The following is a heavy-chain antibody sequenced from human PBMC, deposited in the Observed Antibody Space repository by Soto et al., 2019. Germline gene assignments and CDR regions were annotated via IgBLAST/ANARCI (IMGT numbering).Heavy chain of an antibody. Sequence: QVQLQESGPGLVKPSQTLSLTCTVSGGSISRGGYYWSWIRQHPGKGLEWIGYIYYSGGTYYNPSIKSRVTISVGASENQFSLRLSSVTAADKAVYYCARKDSGYADYVDGWGKGTTVNVSS. CDR3: ARKDSGYADYVDG. V-gene: IGHV4-31*03. CDR1: GGSISRGGYY. CDR2: IYYSGGT. J-gene: IGHJ6*03. D-gene: IGHD5-12*01.